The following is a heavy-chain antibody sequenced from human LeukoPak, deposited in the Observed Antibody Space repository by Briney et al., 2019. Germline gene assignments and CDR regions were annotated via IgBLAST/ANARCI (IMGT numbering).Heavy chain of an antibody. V-gene: IGHV3-23*01. Sequence: GGSLRLSCAASGFTFSSYAMSWVRQAPGKGLEWVSAINGSGGSTYYADSVKGRFTISRDNSKNTLYLQMNSLRAEDTAVYYCAKDEDFWSGYSDYWGQGTLVTVSS. D-gene: IGHD3-3*01. CDR2: INGSGGST. CDR1: GFTFSSYA. CDR3: AKDEDFWSGYSDY. J-gene: IGHJ4*02.